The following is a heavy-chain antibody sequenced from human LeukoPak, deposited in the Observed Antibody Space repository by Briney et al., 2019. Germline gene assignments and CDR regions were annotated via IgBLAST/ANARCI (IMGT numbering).Heavy chain of an antibody. CDR3: ASKYGSGSSYLDY. D-gene: IGHD3-10*01. CDR1: GFTVSSNY. V-gene: IGHV3-66*01. J-gene: IGHJ4*02. CDR2: IYSGGST. Sequence: GGSLRLSCAASGFTVSSNYMSWVRQVPGKGLEWVSVIYSGGSTYYADSVKGRFTISRDNSKNTLYLQMNSLRAEDTAVYYCASKYGSGSSYLDYWGQGTLVTVSS.